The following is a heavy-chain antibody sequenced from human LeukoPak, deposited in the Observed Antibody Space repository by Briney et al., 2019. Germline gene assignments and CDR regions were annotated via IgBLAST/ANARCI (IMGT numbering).Heavy chain of an antibody. V-gene: IGHV4-4*07. J-gene: IGHJ5*02. D-gene: IGHD3-22*01. CDR1: GGSISSYY. CDR3: ARDLYYGSNLRLFDP. CDR2: IYSSGST. Sequence: SETLSLTCTVSGGSISSYYWSWIRQPAGKGLEWIGRIYSSGSTNYNPSLKSRVTMSVDTSKNQFSLKLSSVTAADTAMYYCARDLYYGSNLRLFDPWGQGTLVTVSS.